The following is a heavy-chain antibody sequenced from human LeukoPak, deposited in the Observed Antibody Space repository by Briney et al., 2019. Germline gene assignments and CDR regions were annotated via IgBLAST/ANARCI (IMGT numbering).Heavy chain of an antibody. Sequence: ASVKVSCKASGYTFTSYGISWVRQAPGQGLEWMGWISAYNGNTNYAQKLQGRVTMTTDTSTSTAYMELRSLRSDDTAVYYCARVSLPVSGSYPPTGLNYYYYGMDVWGQGTTVTVS. J-gene: IGHJ6*02. CDR3: ARVSLPVSGSYPPTGLNYYYYGMDV. D-gene: IGHD1-26*01. CDR1: GYTFTSYG. CDR2: ISAYNGNT. V-gene: IGHV1-18*01.